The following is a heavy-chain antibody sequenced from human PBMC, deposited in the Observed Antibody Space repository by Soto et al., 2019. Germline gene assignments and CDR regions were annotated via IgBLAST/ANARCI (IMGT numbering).Heavy chain of an antibody. Sequence: SLKISCTASGYAFISYWIAWVRQVPGKGLEWMGIIYPGDSDTRYSPSFQGQVTISVDKSITTAYLQWSSLKASDTAMYYCARGYCTTTICDPWFDPWGQGTLVTVSS. CDR3: ARGYCTTTICDPWFDP. J-gene: IGHJ5*02. CDR1: GYAFISYW. D-gene: IGHD2-2*01. CDR2: IYPGDSDT. V-gene: IGHV5-51*01.